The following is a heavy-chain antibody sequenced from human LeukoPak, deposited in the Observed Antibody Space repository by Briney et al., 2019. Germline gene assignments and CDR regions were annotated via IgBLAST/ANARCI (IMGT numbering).Heavy chain of an antibody. CDR1: GFTFCNFR. V-gene: IGHV3-7*01. CDR3: ARDPRTAASDY. Sequence: GGSLRLSCAASGFTFCNFRMSWVRQAPGMGLEWVANIKQDGSEKYYVDSVKGRFTISRDNAKNSLYLQMNSLRAEDTAVYYCARDPRTAASDYWGQGTLVTVSS. J-gene: IGHJ4*02. CDR2: IKQDGSEK. D-gene: IGHD2-8*02.